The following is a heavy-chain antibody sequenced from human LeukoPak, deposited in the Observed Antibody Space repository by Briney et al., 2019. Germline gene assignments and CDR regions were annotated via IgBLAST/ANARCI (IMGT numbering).Heavy chain of an antibody. Sequence: GGSLRLSCAASGFTFSHYGFHWVRQAPGKGLEWVAVIWSDGSNKYYGDSVKGRFIIYRDDSQNTVYLQINSLRAEDTAVYYCAKDAQRGFDYSNSLEYWGQGSLVTVSS. J-gene: IGHJ4*02. V-gene: IGHV3-33*06. CDR2: IWSDGSNK. D-gene: IGHD4-11*01. CDR3: AKDAQRGFDYSNSLEY. CDR1: GFTFSHYG.